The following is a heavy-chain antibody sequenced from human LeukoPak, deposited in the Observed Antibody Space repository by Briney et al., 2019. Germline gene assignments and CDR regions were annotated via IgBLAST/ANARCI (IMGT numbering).Heavy chain of an antibody. CDR3: ARDILDVVVPAASYYYYGMDV. CDR2: ISAYNGNT. Sequence: GASVKVSCKASGYMFTSYGLSWVRQAPGQGLEWMGWISAYNGNTNYAQKLQGRVTMTTDTSTSTAYMELRSLRSDDTAVYYCARDILDVVVPAASYYYYGMDVWGQGTTVTVSS. J-gene: IGHJ6*02. D-gene: IGHD2-2*01. V-gene: IGHV1-18*01. CDR1: GYMFTSYG.